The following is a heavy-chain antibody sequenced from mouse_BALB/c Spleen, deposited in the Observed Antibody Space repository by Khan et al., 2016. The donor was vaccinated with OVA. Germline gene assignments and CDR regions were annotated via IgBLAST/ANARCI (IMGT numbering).Heavy chain of an antibody. J-gene: IGHJ2*01. Sequence: EVQLQESGPGLVKPSQSLSLTCTVTGYSITSDYAWNWIRQFPGNKLEWMGYISYSGNTNYNPSLRSRISITRDTSKNQFFLQLNSVTTEDTATXYCGRVYGGDFDYWGQGTTLTVSS. CDR3: GRVYGGDFDY. D-gene: IGHD1-1*01. V-gene: IGHV3-2*02. CDR1: GYSITSDYA. CDR2: ISYSGNT.